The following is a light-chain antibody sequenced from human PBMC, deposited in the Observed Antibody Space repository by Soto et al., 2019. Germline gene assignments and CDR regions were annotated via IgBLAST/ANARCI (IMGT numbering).Light chain of an antibody. CDR3: QQRSNWPYT. CDR2: DAS. J-gene: IGKJ2*01. Sequence: EIVLTQSPATLSLSPGERATLSCRASQSVSSYLAWYQQKPGQAPRLLIYDASNRATGIPARFSGSGSGTDFTLTISSLEPEHFAVYYCQQRSNWPYTVGQGTKVDIK. V-gene: IGKV3-11*01. CDR1: QSVSSY.